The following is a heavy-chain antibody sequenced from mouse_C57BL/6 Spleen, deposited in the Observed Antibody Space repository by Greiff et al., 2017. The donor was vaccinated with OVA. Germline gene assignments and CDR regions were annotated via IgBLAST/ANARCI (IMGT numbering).Heavy chain of an antibody. CDR3: ARDYYDYDVWLAY. J-gene: IGHJ3*01. V-gene: IGHV3-6*01. D-gene: IGHD2-4*01. CDR2: ISYDGSN. CDR1: GYSITSGYY. Sequence: DVQLQESGPGLVKPSQSLSLTCSVTGYSITSGYYWNWIRQFPGNKLEWMGYISYDGSNNYNPSLKNRISITRDTSKNQFFLKLNSVTTEDTATYYCARDYYDYDVWLAYWGQGTLVTVSA.